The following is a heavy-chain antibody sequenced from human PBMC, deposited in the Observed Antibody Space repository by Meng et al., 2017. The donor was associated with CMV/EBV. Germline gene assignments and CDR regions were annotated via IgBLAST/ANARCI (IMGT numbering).Heavy chain of an antibody. Sequence: GGSLRLSCAASGFTFSIYSMNWVRQAPGKGLEWVSSITSSSSSLYYADSLKGRFTISRDNAKNSLYLQINSLRAEDTAVYYCARDVGVTGYGMDVWGQGTTVTVSS. CDR3: ARDVGVTGYGMDV. D-gene: IGHD2-8*02. CDR1: GFTFSIYS. J-gene: IGHJ6*02. CDR2: ITSSSSSL. V-gene: IGHV3-21*06.